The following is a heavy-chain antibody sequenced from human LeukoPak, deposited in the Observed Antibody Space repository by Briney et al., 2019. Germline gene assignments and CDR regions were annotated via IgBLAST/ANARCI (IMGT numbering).Heavy chain of an antibody. V-gene: IGHV1-2*02. CDR1: GYTFTGYY. CDR2: INPNSGGT. J-gene: IGHJ4*02. CDR3: ATLLGGGYCSGGSCRYYFDY. D-gene: IGHD2-15*01. Sequence: ASVKVSCKASGYTFTGYYMHWVRQAPGQGLEWMGWINPNSGGTNYAQKFQGRVTMTRYTSISTAYMELSRLRSDDTAVYYCATLLGGGYCSGGSCRYYFDYWGQGTLVTVSS.